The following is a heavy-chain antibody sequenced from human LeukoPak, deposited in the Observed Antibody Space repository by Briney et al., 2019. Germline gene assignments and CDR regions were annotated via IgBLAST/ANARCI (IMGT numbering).Heavy chain of an antibody. CDR3: ASGKVVPAAIGMSHFDY. V-gene: IGHV4-61*01. J-gene: IGHJ4*02. D-gene: IGHD2-2*02. CDR1: GYTISSDYY. Sequence: SETLSLTCTVSGYTISSDYYWSWIRQPPGKGLEWIGYIYYSGSTNYNPSLKSRVTISVDTSKNQFSLKLSSVTAADTAVYYCASGKVVPAAIGMSHFDYWGQGTLVTVSS. CDR2: IYYSGST.